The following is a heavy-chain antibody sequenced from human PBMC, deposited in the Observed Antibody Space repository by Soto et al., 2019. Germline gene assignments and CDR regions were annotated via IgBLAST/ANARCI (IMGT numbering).Heavy chain of an antibody. J-gene: IGHJ5*02. D-gene: IGHD2-2*01. Sequence: PGGSLRLSCAASGFTFSSYGMHWVRQAPGKGLEWVSFISYDGSNKYYADSVKVRFTISRDNSKKTLYLQMNSLRAEDTAVYYCAKDILQLLSSESNWFYXWGQGTLVTVSX. V-gene: IGHV3-30*02. CDR1: GFTFSSYG. CDR2: ISYDGSNK. CDR3: AKDILQLLSSESNWFYX.